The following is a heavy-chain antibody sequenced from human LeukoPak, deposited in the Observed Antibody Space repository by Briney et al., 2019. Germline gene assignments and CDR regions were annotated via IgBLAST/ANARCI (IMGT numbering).Heavy chain of an antibody. CDR2: ITSSSNYI. CDR1: GFTFSSFS. V-gene: IGHV3-21*01. CDR3: ARDLRL. J-gene: IGHJ4*02. Sequence: GGSLRLSCAASGFTFSSFSMNWVRQAPGKWLEWVSSITSSSNYIYYASSVRGRFTISRDNAKNSLYLQMNSLRAEDTAVYYCARDLRLWGQGTLVTVSS.